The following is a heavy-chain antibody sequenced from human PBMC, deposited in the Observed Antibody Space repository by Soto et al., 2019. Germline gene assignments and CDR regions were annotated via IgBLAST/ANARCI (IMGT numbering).Heavy chain of an antibody. J-gene: IGHJ6*02. Sequence: GESLKISCKGSGYSFTSYWISWVRQMPGKGLEWMGRIGPSAAYTIYSPSLQGHVTISADKSISTSYLQRNSLKASDTAMYYCARVFRSGVYGMDVWGQGTTVTVSS. CDR1: GYSFTSYW. V-gene: IGHV5-10-1*01. D-gene: IGHD3-3*01. CDR3: ARVFRSGVYGMDV. CDR2: IGPSAAYT.